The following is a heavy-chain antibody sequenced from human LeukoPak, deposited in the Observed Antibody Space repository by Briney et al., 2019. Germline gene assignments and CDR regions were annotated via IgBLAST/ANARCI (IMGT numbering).Heavy chain of an antibody. Sequence: GGSLRLSCAASVFTFSYHGMHWVRQAPGKGLVWVAFIRYDGSDTYYADSVKGRFTISRDNSKNTLYLQMNSLRAEDTAVYYCANSPQNICAGESYYIYYMDVWGKGTTVTVSS. V-gene: IGHV3-30*02. J-gene: IGHJ6*03. CDR1: VFTFSYHG. D-gene: IGHD2/OR15-2a*01. CDR3: ANSPQNICAGESYYIYYMDV. CDR2: IRYDGSDT.